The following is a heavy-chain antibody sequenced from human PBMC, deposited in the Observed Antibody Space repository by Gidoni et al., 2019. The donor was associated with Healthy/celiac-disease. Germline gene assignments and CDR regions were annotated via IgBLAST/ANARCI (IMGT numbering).Heavy chain of an antibody. V-gene: IGHV4-39*01. D-gene: IGHD6-13*01. CDR3: ARSSSSLGWFDP. CDR2: IYYSGST. Sequence: QLQLQESGPGLVKPSETLSLTCTVSGGSISSSSYYWGWIRQPPGKGLEWIGSIYYSGSTYYNPSLKRRVTISVDTSKNQFSLKLSSVTAADTAVYYCARSSSSLGWFDPWGQGTLVTVSS. J-gene: IGHJ5*02. CDR1: GGSISSSSYY.